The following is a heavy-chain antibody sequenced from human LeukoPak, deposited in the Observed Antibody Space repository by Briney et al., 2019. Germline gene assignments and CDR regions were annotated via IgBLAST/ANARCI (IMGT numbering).Heavy chain of an antibody. CDR2: ISYDGSNK. Sequence: PGRSLRLSCAASGFTFSSYAMHWVRQAPGKGLEWVAVISYDGSNKYYADSVKGRFTISRDNSKNTLYLQMNSLRAEDTAVYHCARDRYGAVAGHGGFDYWGQGTLVTVSS. CDR3: ARDRYGAVAGHGGFDY. V-gene: IGHV3-30-3*01. J-gene: IGHJ4*02. CDR1: GFTFSSYA. D-gene: IGHD6-19*01.